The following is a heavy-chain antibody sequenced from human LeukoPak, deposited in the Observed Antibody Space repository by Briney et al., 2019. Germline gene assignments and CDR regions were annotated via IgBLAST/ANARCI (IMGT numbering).Heavy chain of an antibody. CDR1: GYTFNFYY. V-gene: IGHV1-69*13. D-gene: IGHD2-15*01. CDR2: IIPIFGTA. Sequence: GASVKVSCKASGYTFNFYYVHWMRQAPGQGLEWMGGIIPIFGTANYAQKFQGRVTITADESTSTAYMELSSLRSEDTAVYYCARGPGNYCSGGSCYSPTLWGQGTLVTVSS. J-gene: IGHJ4*02. CDR3: ARGPGNYCSGGSCYSPTL.